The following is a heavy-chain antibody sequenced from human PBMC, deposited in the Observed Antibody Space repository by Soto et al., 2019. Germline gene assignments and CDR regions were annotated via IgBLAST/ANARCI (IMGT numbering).Heavy chain of an antibody. Sequence: GGSLRLSCAASGFTFSRYAMSWVRQAPRKGLEWVSAISGSGGSTDYADSVKGRFTISRDNSKSTLYLQMNSLRAEDTAVYYCAKVIGYDTSGYAENWGQGTQVIVSS. CDR1: GFTFSRYA. CDR2: ISGSGGST. J-gene: IGHJ4*02. V-gene: IGHV3-23*01. CDR3: AKVIGYDTSGYAEN. D-gene: IGHD3-22*01.